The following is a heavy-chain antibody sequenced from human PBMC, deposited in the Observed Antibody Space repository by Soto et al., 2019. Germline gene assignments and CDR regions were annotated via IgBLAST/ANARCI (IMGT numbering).Heavy chain of an antibody. CDR3: ARDQGLGAGYFAL. CDR1: GGSVSSGTDY. D-gene: IGHD7-27*01. CDR2: IYSGRP. Sequence: QVQLQESGPGQVKPSETLFLTCTVSGGSVSSGTDYWSWIRQPAGKGLEWMGYIYSGRPNYNPSLESRATISVDTSRAQFSLMLSSVTAADTAVYYCARDQGLGAGYFALWGRGTLVTVSS. V-gene: IGHV4-61*01. J-gene: IGHJ2*01.